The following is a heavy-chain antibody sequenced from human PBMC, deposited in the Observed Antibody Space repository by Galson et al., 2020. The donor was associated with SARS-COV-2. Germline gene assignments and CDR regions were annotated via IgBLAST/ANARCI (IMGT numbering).Heavy chain of an antibody. CDR3: ARAILNGEHPYYYYYYGMDV. CDR2: IYYSGST. D-gene: IGHD4-17*01. V-gene: IGHV4-59*01. J-gene: IGHJ6*02. Sequence: SETLSLTCTVSGGSISSYYWSWIRQPPGKGLEWIGYIYYSGSTNYNPSLKSRVTISVDTSKNQFSLKLSSVTAADTAVYYCARAILNGEHPYYYYYYGMDVWGQGTTVTVSS. CDR1: GGSISSYY.